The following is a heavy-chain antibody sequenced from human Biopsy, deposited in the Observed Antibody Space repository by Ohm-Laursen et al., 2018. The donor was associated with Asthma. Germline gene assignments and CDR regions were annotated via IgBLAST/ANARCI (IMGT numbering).Heavy chain of an antibody. V-gene: IGHV1-69*13. Sequence: ASVKVSCKSLGGTFNTYVIGWVRQAPGQGLEWMGGVNSVFGTTTYPQKFQDRVTITADDSTSTVYMELSSLRSEDTAVYYCARKAGSCISRTCYSLDFWGRGTLVTVSS. D-gene: IGHD2-2*01. CDR1: GGTFNTYV. CDR2: VNSVFGTT. J-gene: IGHJ4*02. CDR3: ARKAGSCISRTCYSLDF.